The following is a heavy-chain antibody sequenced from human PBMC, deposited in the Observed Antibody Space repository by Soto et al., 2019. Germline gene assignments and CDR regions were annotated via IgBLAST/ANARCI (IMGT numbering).Heavy chain of an antibody. CDR2: IYYSGTT. CDR3: SRGVGRNYYLFYDYYGMDV. J-gene: IGHJ6*02. V-gene: IGHV4-61*01. CDR1: GDSVSSGSYY. D-gene: IGHD3-10*01. Sequence: SETLSLTCHVSGDSVSSGSYYWTWVRQPPGKGLEWIGNIYYSGTTNYNPSLQNRVTISIDTSKNQFSLKLSSVTAADTAVYYCSRGVGRNYYLFYDYYGMDVGGQGTTVTVSS.